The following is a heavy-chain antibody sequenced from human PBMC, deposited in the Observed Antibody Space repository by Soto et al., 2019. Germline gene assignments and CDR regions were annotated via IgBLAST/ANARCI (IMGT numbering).Heavy chain of an antibody. CDR1: GYTFTGYY. Sequence: QVQLVQSGAEVKKPGASVKVSCKASGYTFTGYYMHWVRQAPGQGLEWMGWINPNSGGTNYAQKFQGWVTMTRDTSISTAYTELSRLRSDDTAVYYCARAPHFWSGYSGGYGMDVWGQGTTVTVSS. CDR2: INPNSGGT. CDR3: ARAPHFWSGYSGGYGMDV. V-gene: IGHV1-2*04. D-gene: IGHD3-3*01. J-gene: IGHJ6*02.